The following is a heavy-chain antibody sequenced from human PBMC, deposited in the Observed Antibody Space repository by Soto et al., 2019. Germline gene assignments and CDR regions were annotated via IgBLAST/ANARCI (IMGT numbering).Heavy chain of an antibody. CDR1: GYSFTSYW. CDR3: AIHARIQPSLEYYGMDV. CDR2: IDPSDSYT. J-gene: IGHJ6*02. V-gene: IGHV5-10-1*01. D-gene: IGHD5-18*01. Sequence: PGESLKISCKGSGYSFTSYWISWVRQMPGKGLEWMGRIDPSDSYTNYSPSFQGHVTISADKSISTAYLQWSSLKASDTAMYYCAIHARIQPSLEYYGMDVWGQGTTVTVSS.